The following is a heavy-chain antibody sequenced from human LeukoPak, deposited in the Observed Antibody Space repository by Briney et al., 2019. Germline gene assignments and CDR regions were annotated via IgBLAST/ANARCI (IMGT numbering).Heavy chain of an antibody. Sequence: PSETLSLTCTASGVSISSYDWSWIRQPPGKGLEWIGYIYYSGSTNYNPSLKSRVTMSVDTSKNQFSLKLISVTAADTAIYYCARVRYYDSSGFDYWGQGTLVPVSS. CDR3: ARVRYYDSSGFDY. D-gene: IGHD3-22*01. V-gene: IGHV4-59*12. CDR1: GVSISSYD. J-gene: IGHJ4*02. CDR2: IYYSGST.